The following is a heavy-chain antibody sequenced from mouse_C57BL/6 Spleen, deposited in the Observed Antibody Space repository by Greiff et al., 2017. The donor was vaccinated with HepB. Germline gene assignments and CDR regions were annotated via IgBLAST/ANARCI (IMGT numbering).Heavy chain of an antibody. Sequence: VQLQESGAELVKPGASVKISCKASGYAFSSYWMNWVKQRPGKGLEWIGQIYPGDGDTNYNGKFKGKATLTADKSSSTAYMQLSSLTSEDSAVYFCARLMVTRYFDVWGTGTTVTVSS. V-gene: IGHV1-80*01. D-gene: IGHD2-3*01. CDR3: ARLMVTRYFDV. J-gene: IGHJ1*03. CDR2: IYPGDGDT. CDR1: GYAFSSYW.